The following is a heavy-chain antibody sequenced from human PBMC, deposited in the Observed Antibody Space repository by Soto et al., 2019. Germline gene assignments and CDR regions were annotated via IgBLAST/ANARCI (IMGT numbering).Heavy chain of an antibody. CDR3: ARSPPHITMVRGVTGYFDY. J-gene: IGHJ4*02. CDR2: IYSGGST. V-gene: IGHV3-66*01. CDR1: GFTVSSNY. D-gene: IGHD3-10*01. Sequence: EVQLVESGGGLVQPGGSLRLSCAASGFTVSSNYMSWVRQAPGKGLEWVSVIYSGGSTYYADSVKGRFTISRDNSKNTLYLQMNSLRAEDTAVYYCARSPPHITMVRGVTGYFDYWGQGTLVTVSS.